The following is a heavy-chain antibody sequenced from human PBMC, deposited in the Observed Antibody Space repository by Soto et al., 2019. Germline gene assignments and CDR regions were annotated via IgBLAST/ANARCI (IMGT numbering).Heavy chain of an antibody. CDR3: ARARSVGALGYYYGMDV. J-gene: IGHJ6*02. CDR2: IIPIFGTA. Sequence: GASVKVSCKASGGTFSSYAISWVRQAPGQGLEWMGGIIPIFGTANYAQKFQGRVTITADESTSTAYMELSSLRSEDTAVYYCARARSVGALGYYYGMDVWGQGTTVTVSS. CDR1: GGTFSSYA. V-gene: IGHV1-69*13. D-gene: IGHD2-15*01.